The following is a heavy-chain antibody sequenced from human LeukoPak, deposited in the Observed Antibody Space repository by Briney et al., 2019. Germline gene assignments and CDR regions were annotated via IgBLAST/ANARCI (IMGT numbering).Heavy chain of an antibody. CDR1: GYTFTSYG. D-gene: IGHD1-26*01. CDR2: ISAYNGNT. CDR3: ARGIGDGSYYY. Sequence: ASVKVSCKASGYTFTSYGISWVRQAPGQGLEWMGWISAYNGNTNYAQKLQGRVTMTRDTSISTAYMELSRLRSDDTAVYYCARGIGDGSYYYWGQGTLVTVSS. J-gene: IGHJ4*02. V-gene: IGHV1-18*01.